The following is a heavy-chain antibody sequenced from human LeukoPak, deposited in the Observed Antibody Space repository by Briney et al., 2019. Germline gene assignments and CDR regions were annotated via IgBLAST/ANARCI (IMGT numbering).Heavy chain of an antibody. CDR2: IYYSGST. D-gene: IGHD4-17*01. Sequence: SETLSLTCTVSGGSIRSYYWSWIRQPPGKGLEWIGYIYYSGSTNYNPSLKSRVSISVDTSKNQFPLKLSSVTAADTAVYYCARTGSTVTMLYPFDHWGQGTLVTVSS. V-gene: IGHV4-59*01. CDR3: ARTGSTVTMLYPFDH. CDR1: GGSIRSYY. J-gene: IGHJ4*02.